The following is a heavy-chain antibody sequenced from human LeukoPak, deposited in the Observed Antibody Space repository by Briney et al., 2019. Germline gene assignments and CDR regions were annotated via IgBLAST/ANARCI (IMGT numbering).Heavy chain of an antibody. CDR3: ARRGGYGAKLKLLFDY. V-gene: IGHV4-34*01. CDR2: INHSGST. Sequence: PSETLSLTCAVYGGSFSGYYWSWIRQPPGKGLEWIGEINHSGSTNYNPSLKSRVTISVDTSKNQFSLKLSSVTAADTAVYYCARRGGYGAKLKLLFDYWGQGTLVTVSS. CDR1: GGSFSGYY. D-gene: IGHD4-17*01. J-gene: IGHJ4*02.